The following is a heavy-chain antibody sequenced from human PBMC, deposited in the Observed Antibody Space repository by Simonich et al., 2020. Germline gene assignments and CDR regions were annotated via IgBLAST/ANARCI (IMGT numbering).Heavy chain of an antibody. CDR1: GFTFSSYS. D-gene: IGHD6-19*01. J-gene: IGHJ6*02. V-gene: IGHV3-21*01. Sequence: EVQLVESGGGLVKPGGSLRLSCAASGFTFSSYSMNWVRQAPGKGLEWVSSISISSRYIYYADSVKGRFTISRDNAKNSLYLQMNSLRAEDTAVYDCARWIAVAGTGAYGMDVWGQGTTVTVSS. CDR2: ISISSRYI. CDR3: ARWIAVAGTGAYGMDV.